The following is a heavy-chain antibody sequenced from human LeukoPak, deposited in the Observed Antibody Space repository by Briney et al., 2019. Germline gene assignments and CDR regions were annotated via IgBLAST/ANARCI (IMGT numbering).Heavy chain of an antibody. D-gene: IGHD1-7*01. CDR2: ITSSDSTT. V-gene: IGHV3-48*03. CDR1: GFTFSSYE. Sequence: GGSLRLSCVASGFTFSSYEMNWVRQAPGKGLEWLSYITSSDSTTHYADSVKGRFTISRDDAQNSLYLQMNSLRAEDTAVYYCARAHNWKYGSFDFWGQGTLVTVSS. J-gene: IGHJ4*02. CDR3: ARAHNWKYGSFDF.